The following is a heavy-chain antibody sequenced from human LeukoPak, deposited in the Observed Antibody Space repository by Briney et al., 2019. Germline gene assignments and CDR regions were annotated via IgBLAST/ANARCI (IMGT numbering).Heavy chain of an antibody. D-gene: IGHD2-2*02. CDR1: GGSFSGHS. CDR3: ARHFGPAATPFDY. CDR2: INHSGST. J-gene: IGHJ4*02. V-gene: IGHV4-34*01. Sequence: SETLSLTCAVYGGSFSGHSWSWIRQPPGKGLEWIGEINHSGSTDFNPSLKSRVTISVDTSKNQFSLKLSSVTAADTAVYYCARHFGPAATPFDYWGQGTLVTVSS.